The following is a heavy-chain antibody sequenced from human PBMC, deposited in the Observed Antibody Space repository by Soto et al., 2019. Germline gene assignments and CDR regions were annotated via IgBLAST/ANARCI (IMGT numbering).Heavy chain of an antibody. Sequence: SETLSLTCTVSGGSISSYYWSWIRQPPGKGLEWIGYIYYSGSTNYNPSLKSRVTISVDTSKNQFSLKLSYVTAADTAVYYCAREGIVGATTFDYWGQGTLVTVSS. CDR2: IYYSGST. J-gene: IGHJ4*02. V-gene: IGHV4-59*08. D-gene: IGHD1-26*01. CDR1: GGSISSYY. CDR3: AREGIVGATTFDY.